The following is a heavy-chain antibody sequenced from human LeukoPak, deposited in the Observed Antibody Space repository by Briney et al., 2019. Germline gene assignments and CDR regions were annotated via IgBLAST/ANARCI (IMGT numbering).Heavy chain of an antibody. Sequence: PGESLRLSCAASGFTFSTYSMTWVRQGPGKGLEWVSSIYPNGCSTFYADSVKGRFTISRDNSKNTLYLKMRSLRTEDTAIYYCTKDVVPDSGWDLDYWGQGTLVTVSS. J-gene: IGHJ4*02. CDR2: IYPNGCST. CDR1: GFTFSTYS. V-gene: IGHV3-23*01. D-gene: IGHD6-19*01. CDR3: TKDVVPDSGWDLDY.